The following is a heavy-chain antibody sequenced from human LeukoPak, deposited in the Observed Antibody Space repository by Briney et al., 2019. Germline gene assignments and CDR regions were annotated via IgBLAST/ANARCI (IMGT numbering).Heavy chain of an antibody. CDR2: IYSGGST. J-gene: IGHJ4*02. D-gene: IGHD3-3*01. CDR1: GFSVSNNY. CDR3: AKTKSGIDS. Sequence: GGSLRLSCAAPGFSVSNNYMTWVRQAPGKGLEWVSVIYSGGSTYYADSVKGRFTISRDNSKNTLYLQMNSLRVEDTAVYYCAKTKSGIDSWGQGTLVTVSS. V-gene: IGHV3-53*01.